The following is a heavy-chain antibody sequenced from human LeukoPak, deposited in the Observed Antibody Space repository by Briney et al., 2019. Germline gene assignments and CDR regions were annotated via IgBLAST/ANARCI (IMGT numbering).Heavy chain of an antibody. CDR3: ARAEVSLDY. CDR2: INHSGST. J-gene: IGHJ4*02. CDR1: GGSFSGYY. D-gene: IGHD3-16*02. V-gene: IGHV4-34*01. Sequence: SETLSLTCAVYGGSFSGYYWSWIRQPPGKGLEWIGEINHSGSTNYNPPLKSRVTISVDTSKNQFSLKLSSVTAADTAVYYCARAEVSLDYWGQGTLVTVSS.